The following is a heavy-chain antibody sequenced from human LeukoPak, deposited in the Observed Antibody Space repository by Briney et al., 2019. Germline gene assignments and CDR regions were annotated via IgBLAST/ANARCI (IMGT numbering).Heavy chain of an antibody. CDR3: AKEDTRTVVPGDY. V-gene: IGHV3-30*18. CDR1: GFTFRNFG. Sequence: PGGSLRRSCAASGFTFRNFGMHWVRQAPGKGLEWVAVISYDGSNKYYADSVKGRFTISRDNSKNMLYLQMNSLRAEDTAVYYCAKEDTRTVVPGDYWGQGTLVTVSS. J-gene: IGHJ4*02. D-gene: IGHD2-2*01. CDR2: ISYDGSNK.